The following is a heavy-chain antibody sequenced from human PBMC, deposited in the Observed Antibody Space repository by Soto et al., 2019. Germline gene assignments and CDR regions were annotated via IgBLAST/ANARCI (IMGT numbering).Heavy chain of an antibody. Sequence: QDQLLQSGAEVKKPGASVTVSCKASGYSFTNYGITWVRQAPGQGLEWMGWISAFNGNTHYAQKLLGGVTMTTNASTSTAYMQLRSMRSDATAVYYCARDRGVAPPGASNPHYYDYMDVWGKGTSVTVSS. D-gene: IGHD4-4*01. CDR2: ISAFNGNT. CDR1: GYSFTNYG. CDR3: ARDRGVAPPGASNPHYYDYMDV. J-gene: IGHJ6*03. V-gene: IGHV1-18*01.